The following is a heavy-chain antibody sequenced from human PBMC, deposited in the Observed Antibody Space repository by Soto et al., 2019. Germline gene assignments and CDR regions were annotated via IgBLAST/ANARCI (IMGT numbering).Heavy chain of an antibody. CDR1: GFTFSSYA. CDR2: ISGSGGGT. J-gene: IGHJ5*02. CDR3: ARPIAAAGP. D-gene: IGHD6-13*01. Sequence: GSLRLSCAASGFTFSSYAMSWVRRAPGKGLEWVSLISGSGGGTYYADSVKGRFTISRDNSKNTLYLQMNSLRAEDTAVYYCARPIAAAGPWGQGTLVTVSS. V-gene: IGHV3-23*01.